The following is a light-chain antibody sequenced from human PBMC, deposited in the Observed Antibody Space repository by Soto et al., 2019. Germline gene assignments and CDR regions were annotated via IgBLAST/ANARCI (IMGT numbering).Light chain of an antibody. CDR2: GAS. CDR3: QQYDNWPPIT. CDR1: QSVSSN. Sequence: EIVMTQSPATLSVSPGERATLSCRASQSVSSNLAWYQQKPGQAPRLLIYGASTRATGIPARFSGSGSGTEFTLTISSLQSEDFAIYFCQQYDNWPPITFGQGTRLEIK. J-gene: IGKJ5*01. V-gene: IGKV3-15*01.